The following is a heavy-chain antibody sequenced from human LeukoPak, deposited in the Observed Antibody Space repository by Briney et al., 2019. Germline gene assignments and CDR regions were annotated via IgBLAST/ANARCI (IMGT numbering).Heavy chain of an antibody. CDR1: GGSISSYY. CDR3: GGGRQLPWGGFDY. Sequence: SETLSLTCTVSGGSISSYYWSWIRQPPGKGLEWIGYIYYSGSTNYNPSLKSRVTTSVDTSKNQFSLKLSSVTAADTAVYYCGGGRQLPWGGFDYWGQGTLVTVSS. J-gene: IGHJ4*02. CDR2: IYYSGST. D-gene: IGHD2-2*01. V-gene: IGHV4-59*01.